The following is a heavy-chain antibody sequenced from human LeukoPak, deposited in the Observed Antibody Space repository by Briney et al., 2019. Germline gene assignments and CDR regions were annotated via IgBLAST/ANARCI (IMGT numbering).Heavy chain of an antibody. Sequence: SETLSLTCTVSGGSISSYYWSWIRQPPGKGLEWIGYIYYSGSTNYNPSLKSRVTISVDTSKNQFSLKLSSVTAADTAVYYCARAYADYYDSSGYWFDPWGQGTLVTVSS. CDR3: ARAYADYYDSSGYWFDP. CDR1: GGSISSYY. J-gene: IGHJ5*02. V-gene: IGHV4-59*01. D-gene: IGHD3-22*01. CDR2: IYYSGST.